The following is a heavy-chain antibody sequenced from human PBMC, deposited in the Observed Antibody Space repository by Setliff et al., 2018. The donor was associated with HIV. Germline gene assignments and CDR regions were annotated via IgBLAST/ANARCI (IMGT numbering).Heavy chain of an antibody. V-gene: IGHV4-59*01. CDR3: ARDGFGPGTYYELDY. CDR2: IYYTGTT. D-gene: IGHD3-10*01. CDR1: RGSISRYY. J-gene: IGHJ4*02. Sequence: PSETLSLTCTVSRGSISRYYWSWIRQPPGKGLEWIGYIYYTGTTKYNPSLKSRVTMSVDTSKNQLSLKLSSLTAADTAMYYCARDGFGPGTYYELDYWGQGVLVTVSS.